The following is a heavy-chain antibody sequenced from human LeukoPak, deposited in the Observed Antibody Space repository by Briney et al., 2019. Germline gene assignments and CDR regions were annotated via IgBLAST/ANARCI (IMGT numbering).Heavy chain of an antibody. Sequence: SETLSLTCTVSGGSISSYYWSWIRQPPGKGLEWIGYIYYSGSTNYNPSLKSRVTISVDTSKNQFSLKLSSVTAADTAVYYCARDYDSSGFDYWGQGTLVTVSS. J-gene: IGHJ4*02. V-gene: IGHV4-59*12. CDR2: IYYSGST. D-gene: IGHD3-22*01. CDR3: ARDYDSSGFDY. CDR1: GGSISSYY.